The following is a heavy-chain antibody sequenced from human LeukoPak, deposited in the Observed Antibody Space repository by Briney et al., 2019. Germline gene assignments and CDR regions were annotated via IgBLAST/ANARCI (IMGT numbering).Heavy chain of an antibody. V-gene: IGHV5-51*01. Sequence: GEALKISWQGSGYSFTSYSIGWVRQMPGKGLGWMGVIYPGDSDTRYSPSLQGQVPISAAKSISTAYLQWRSLKASDTAMYYCARLVSSGWYNDYWGQGTLVTVSS. D-gene: IGHD6-19*01. CDR2: IYPGDSDT. CDR1: GYSFTSYS. CDR3: ARLVSSGWYNDY. J-gene: IGHJ4*02.